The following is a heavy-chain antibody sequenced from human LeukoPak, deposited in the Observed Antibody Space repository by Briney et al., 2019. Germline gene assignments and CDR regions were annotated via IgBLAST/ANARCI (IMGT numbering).Heavy chain of an antibody. CDR3: ARGFRNGPFDC. Sequence: GGSLRLSCEASGFTFDDYGMSWVRHPPGKGLEWVSGINRNGGSTDYADSVKGRFTISRVNAKNSHFLQMNSLRVEDTALYYCARGFRNGPFDCWGQGTLVTVSS. CDR1: GFTFDDYG. CDR2: INRNGGST. D-gene: IGHD2-8*01. V-gene: IGHV3-20*04. J-gene: IGHJ4*02.